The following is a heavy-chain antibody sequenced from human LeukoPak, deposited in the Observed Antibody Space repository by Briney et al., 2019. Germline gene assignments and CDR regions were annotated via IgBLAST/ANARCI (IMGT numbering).Heavy chain of an antibody. D-gene: IGHD3-22*01. CDR3: ASHYYASSGSLFDS. Sequence: SETLSLTCAVSGYSISSGYYWVWIRQPPGKGLEWIGSVYHTGSTYYHPSLKSRVTISLHTSKNQFSLRLTSVTAADTALYYCASHYYASSGSLFDSWGRGSLVTVSS. CDR2: VYHTGST. CDR1: GYSISSGYY. V-gene: IGHV4-38-2*01. J-gene: IGHJ4*02.